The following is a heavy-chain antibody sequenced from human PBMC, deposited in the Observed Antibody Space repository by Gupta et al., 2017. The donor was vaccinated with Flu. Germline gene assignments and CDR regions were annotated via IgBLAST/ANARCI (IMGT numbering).Heavy chain of an antibody. J-gene: IGHJ4*02. CDR2: IYYSGTT. CDR1: GGSISTSNYY. V-gene: IGHV4-39*01. Sequence: QLQLQGSGPGLVTPSETLSLSCTVSGGSISTSNYYWALIRQPPGKGLEWIGTIYYSGTTYYNPSLRSRATMSLDTSRNQFSLKVMSVTAADTAFYYCAGGVGYAAFDFWGQGSLVTVSS. CDR3: AGGVGYAAFDF. D-gene: IGHD2-2*01.